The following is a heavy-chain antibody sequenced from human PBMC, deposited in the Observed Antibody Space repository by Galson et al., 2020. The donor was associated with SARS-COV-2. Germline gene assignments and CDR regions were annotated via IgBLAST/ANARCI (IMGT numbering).Heavy chain of an antibody. J-gene: IGHJ5*02. Sequence: ASVKVSCKASGYTFTSYDINWVRQATGQGLEWMGWMNPNSGNTGYAQKFQGRVTITRNTSISTAYMELSSLRSEDTAVYYCARGYCSGGSCYSWFHNWFDPWGQGTLVTVSS. V-gene: IGHV1-8*03. CDR2: MNPNSGNT. D-gene: IGHD2-15*01. CDR1: GYTFTSYD. CDR3: ARGYCSGGSCYSWFHNWFDP.